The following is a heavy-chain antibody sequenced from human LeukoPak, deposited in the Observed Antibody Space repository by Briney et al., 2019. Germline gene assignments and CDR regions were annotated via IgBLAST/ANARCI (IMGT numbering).Heavy chain of an antibody. CDR1: GGSISSGSYY. CDR3: ARGYYYYYMDV. V-gene: IGHV4-61*02. Sequence: SSQTLSLTCTVSGGSISSGSYYWSWIRQPAGKGLEWIGRIYTSGSTNYNPSLKSRVTISVDTSKSQFSLKLSSVTAADTAVYYCARGYYYYYMDVWGKGTAVTVSS. CDR2: IYTSGST. J-gene: IGHJ6*03.